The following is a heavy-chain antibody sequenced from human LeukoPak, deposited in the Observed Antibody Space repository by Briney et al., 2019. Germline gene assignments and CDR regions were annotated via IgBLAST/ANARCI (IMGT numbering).Heavy chain of an antibody. D-gene: IGHD2-2*01. CDR3: ARVRSYCSSTSCYSFDY. V-gene: IGHV1-18*04. CDR2: ISAYNGNT. Sequence: ASVKVSCKASGYTFTGYYMHWVRQAPGQGLEWMGWISAYNGNTNYAQKLQGRVTMTTDTSTSTAYMELRSLRSDDTAVYYCARVRSYCSSTSCYSFDYWGQGTLVTVSS. J-gene: IGHJ4*02. CDR1: GYTFTGYY.